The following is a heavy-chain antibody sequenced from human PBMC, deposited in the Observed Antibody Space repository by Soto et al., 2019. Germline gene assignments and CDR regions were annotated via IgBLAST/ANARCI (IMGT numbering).Heavy chain of an antibody. J-gene: IGHJ4*02. Sequence: EVQLVESGGGLVQPGGSLRLSCAASGFTFSSYSMNWVRQAPGKGLEWVSYISSSSSTIYYADSVKGRFTISRDNAKNSLYVKMNSLRAEDTAVYYGARAGGWELPPGWGQGTLVTVSS. D-gene: IGHD3-10*01. CDR1: GFTFSSYS. V-gene: IGHV3-48*01. CDR2: ISSSSSTI. CDR3: ARAGGWELPPG.